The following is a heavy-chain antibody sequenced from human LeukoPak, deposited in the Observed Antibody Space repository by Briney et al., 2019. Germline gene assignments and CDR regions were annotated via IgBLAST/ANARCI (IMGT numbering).Heavy chain of an antibody. D-gene: IGHD7-27*01. Sequence: GSLRLSCAASGFTFSSNYMSWVRQAPGKGLEWVSVIYSGGSTYYADSVKGRFTISRDNSKNTLYLQMNSLRAEDTAVYYCARESLTGDSDYWGQGTLVTVSS. CDR2: IYSGGST. V-gene: IGHV3-53*01. CDR3: ARESLTGDSDY. J-gene: IGHJ4*02. CDR1: GFTFSSNY.